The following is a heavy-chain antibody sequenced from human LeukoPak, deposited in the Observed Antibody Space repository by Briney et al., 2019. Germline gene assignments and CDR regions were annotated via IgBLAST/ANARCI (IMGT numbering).Heavy chain of an antibody. J-gene: IGHJ4*02. CDR2: LSGSGGTA. D-gene: IGHD3-16*01. V-gene: IGHV3-23*01. Sequence: GGSLRLSCAASGFTFSSYAMSWVRQAPGKGLEWVSGLSGSGGTAHYADSVKGRFTISRGNSKNTVYLQMNSLRAEDTAAYYCAKGGIWFGGSNPFDYWGQGTLVAVSS. CDR3: AKGGIWFGGSNPFDY. CDR1: GFTFSSYA.